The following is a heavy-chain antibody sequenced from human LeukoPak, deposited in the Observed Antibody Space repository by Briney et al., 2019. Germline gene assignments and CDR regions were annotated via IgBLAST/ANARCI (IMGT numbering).Heavy chain of an antibody. D-gene: IGHD3-22*01. J-gene: IGHJ4*02. CDR2: ISHHGSNK. V-gene: IGHV3-30*18. CDR1: GFIFSSYG. CDR3: EKDVYHYESSGYYDY. Sequence: GRSLRLSCAASGFIFSSYGMHWVRQAPGKGLEWVAVISHHGSNKYYADSVKGRFTISRDNSKNTVYLQMNSLRAEDTAVYYCEKDVYHYESSGYYDYWGQGTLVTVSS.